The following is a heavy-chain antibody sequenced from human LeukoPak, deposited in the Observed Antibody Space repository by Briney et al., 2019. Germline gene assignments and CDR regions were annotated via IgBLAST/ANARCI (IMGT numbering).Heavy chain of an antibody. CDR1: GGSFSGYY. Sequence: PSETLSLTCAVYGGSFSGYYWSWIRQPPGKGLEWIGEINHSGSTNYNPSLKSRVTISVDTSKNQFSLKLSSVTAADTAVYYCARALRYYDFWSGYNYYYYYGMDVWGQGTTVTVSS. D-gene: IGHD3-3*01. J-gene: IGHJ6*02. CDR2: INHSGST. V-gene: IGHV4-34*01. CDR3: ARALRYYDFWSGYNYYYYYGMDV.